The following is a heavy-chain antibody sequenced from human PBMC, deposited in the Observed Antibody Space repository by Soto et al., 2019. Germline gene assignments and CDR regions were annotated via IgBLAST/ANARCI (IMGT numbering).Heavy chain of an antibody. D-gene: IGHD3-3*01. J-gene: IGHJ1*01. CDR1: GFSFSNYG. V-gene: IGHV3-33*01. Sequence: QVQLVESGGGVVQPGRSLRLSCAGSGFSFSNYGMLWVRQAPGKGLEWVALIWYDGSNKYYADSVKGRFTISRDNSKNTLYLQMSSLRNEDTAVYYCARDPRVETTLMAVFQGWGQGTLVTVSS. CDR2: IWYDGSNK. CDR3: ARDPRVETTLMAVFQG.